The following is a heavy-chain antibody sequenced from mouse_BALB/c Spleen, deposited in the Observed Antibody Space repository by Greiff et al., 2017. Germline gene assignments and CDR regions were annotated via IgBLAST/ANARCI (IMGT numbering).Heavy chain of an antibody. V-gene: IGHV1-12*01. CDR2: IYPGNGDT. Sequence: QVQLQQPGAELVKPGASVKMSCKASGYTFTSYNMHWVKQTPGQGLEWIGAIYPGNGDTSYNQKFKGKATLTADKSSSTAYMQLSSLTSEDSAVYYCARGSRYDAMDYWGQGTSVTVSS. CDR1: GYTFTSYN. J-gene: IGHJ4*01. CDR3: ARGSRYDAMDY.